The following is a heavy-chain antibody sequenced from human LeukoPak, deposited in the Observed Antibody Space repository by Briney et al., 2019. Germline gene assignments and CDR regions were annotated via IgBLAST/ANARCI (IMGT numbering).Heavy chain of an antibody. Sequence: ASVKVSFKASGYTFTSYGISWVRQAPGQGLEWMGWISAYNGNTNYAQKLQGRVTMTTDTSTSTAYMELRSLRSDDTAVYYCARGVRDIVVVPAAIDAFDIWGQGTMVTVSS. J-gene: IGHJ3*02. D-gene: IGHD2-2*01. V-gene: IGHV1-18*01. CDR1: GYTFTSYG. CDR2: ISAYNGNT. CDR3: ARGVRDIVVVPAAIDAFDI.